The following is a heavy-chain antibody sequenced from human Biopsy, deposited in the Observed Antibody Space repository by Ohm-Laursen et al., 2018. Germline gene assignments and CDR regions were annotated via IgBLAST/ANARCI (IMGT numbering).Heavy chain of an antibody. CDR2: IFYRGST. CDR1: GRSISNNNYY. Sequence: TLSLTRTVSGRSISNNNYYWGWSRQPPGKGLEWIGSIFYRGSTHYKPSLKSRVNISQDTSKNYFSLKLNYVTAADTAVYYCARDYDTSGYYYVSWGQGTLVTVSS. J-gene: IGHJ5*02. V-gene: IGHV4-39*02. D-gene: IGHD3-22*01. CDR3: ARDYDTSGYYYVS.